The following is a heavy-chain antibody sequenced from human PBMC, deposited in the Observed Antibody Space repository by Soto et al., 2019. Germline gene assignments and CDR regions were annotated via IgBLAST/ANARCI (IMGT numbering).Heavy chain of an antibody. J-gene: IGHJ6*02. Sequence: GGSLRLSCEVSGFTFSMYSMSWVRQSPGKGLEWVAKIPQDGVDGHYADSVKGRFTISRDNGKNSLYLQLNNLRAEDTAVYYCARDHLILPAHDFFYGSDVWGRGATVTAP. CDR3: ARDHLILPAHDFFYGSDV. D-gene: IGHD2-21*02. V-gene: IGHV3-7*03. CDR2: IPQDGVDG. CDR1: GFTFSMYS.